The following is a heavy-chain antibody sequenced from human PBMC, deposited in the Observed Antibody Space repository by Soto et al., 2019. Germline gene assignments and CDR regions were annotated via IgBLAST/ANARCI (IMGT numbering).Heavy chain of an antibody. CDR1: GGTFSSHS. V-gene: IGHV1-69*13. CDR3: ARESSIAARPNNWFDP. D-gene: IGHD6-6*01. Sequence: GASVKVSCKASGGTFSSHSINWVRQAPGQGLEWMGGIITLFGTSNYAQNFQGRVTITADQSTSTAYMELNSLTSDDTAVYYCARESSIAARPNNWFDPWGQGTLVTVSS. J-gene: IGHJ5*02. CDR2: IITLFGTS.